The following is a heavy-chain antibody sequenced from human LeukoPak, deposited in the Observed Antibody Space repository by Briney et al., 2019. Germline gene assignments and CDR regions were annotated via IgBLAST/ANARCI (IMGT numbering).Heavy chain of an antibody. D-gene: IGHD3-22*01. CDR2: IHSGGST. J-gene: IGHJ4*02. CDR1: GFTVSSNY. V-gene: IGHV3-66*01. Sequence: PGGSLRPSCAASGFTVSSNYMSWVRQAPGKGLEWVSVIHSGGSTYYADSVKGRFTISRDNSKNTLYLQMNSLRAEDTAVYYCARDSSGFPLFDYWGQGTLVTVSS. CDR3: ARDSSGFPLFDY.